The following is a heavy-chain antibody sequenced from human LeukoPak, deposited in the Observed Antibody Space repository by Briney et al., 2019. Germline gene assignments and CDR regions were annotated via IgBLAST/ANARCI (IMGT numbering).Heavy chain of an antibody. J-gene: IGHJ4*02. CDR1: GFTVSSNY. CDR2: IYSGGST. Sequence: PGGSLRLSCAASGFTVSSNYMSWVRQAPGKGLEWVSVIYSGGSTYYADSVKGRFTISRDNSKNTLYLQMNSLRAEGTAVYYCAREIGDCSGGSCHYYFDYWGQGTLVTVSS. CDR3: AREIGDCSGGSCHYYFDY. V-gene: IGHV3-66*01. D-gene: IGHD2-15*01.